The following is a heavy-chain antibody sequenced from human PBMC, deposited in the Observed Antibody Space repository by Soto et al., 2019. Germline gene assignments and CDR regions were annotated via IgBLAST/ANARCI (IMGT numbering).Heavy chain of an antibody. CDR1: GFTFSSYG. J-gene: IGHJ3*02. CDR2: ISYDGSNK. Sequence: PGGSLRLSCAASGFTFSSYGMHWVRQAPGKGLEWVAVISYDGSNKYYADSVKGRFTISRDNSKNTLYLQMNSLRAEDTAVYYCAKLIHGSHAFDIWGQGTMVTVSS. CDR3: AKLIHGSHAFDI. V-gene: IGHV3-30*18. D-gene: IGHD2-21*01.